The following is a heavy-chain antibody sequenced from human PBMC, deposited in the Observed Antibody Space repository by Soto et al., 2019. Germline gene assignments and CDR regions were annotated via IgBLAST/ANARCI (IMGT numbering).Heavy chain of an antibody. J-gene: IGHJ4*02. V-gene: IGHV3-9*01. CDR1: GFTFDDYA. CDR3: AKTPYSSSWSYFDY. CDR2: ISWNSGSI. Sequence: GGSLRLSCAASGFTFDDYAIHWVRQAPGKGLEWVSGISWNSGSIGYADSVKGRFTISRDNAKNSLYLQMNSLRAEDTALYYCAKTPYSSSWSYFDYWGQGTLVTVSS. D-gene: IGHD6-13*01.